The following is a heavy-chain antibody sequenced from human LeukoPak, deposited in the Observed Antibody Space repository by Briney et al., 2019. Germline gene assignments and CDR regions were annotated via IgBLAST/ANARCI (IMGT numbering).Heavy chain of an antibody. CDR2: ISGSGGST. Sequence: GGSLRLSCGASGFTFRSYAMSWVRQAPGKGLEWVSAISGSGGSTYYADSVKGRFTISRDNSKNTLYLQMNSLRAEDTAVYYCAKFDYYDSSGYYDKVLDAFDIWGQGTMVTVSS. V-gene: IGHV3-23*01. CDR1: GFTFRSYA. J-gene: IGHJ3*02. D-gene: IGHD3-22*01. CDR3: AKFDYYDSSGYYDKVLDAFDI.